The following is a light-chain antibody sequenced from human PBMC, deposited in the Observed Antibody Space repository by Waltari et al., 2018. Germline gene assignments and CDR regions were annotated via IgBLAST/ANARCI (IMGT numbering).Light chain of an antibody. J-gene: IGKJ4*02. CDR1: QDIRND. CDR3: LQDYIVPLT. V-gene: IGKV1-6*01. CDR2: AAS. Sequence: AIQMTQSPSSMSASVGDRVTITCRANQDIRNDLGWYHQKPGKAPQLLIFAASTLQSGVPSRFSGSGSGTEFTLTISSLQPEDFATYCGLQDYIVPLTFGGGTTVDI.